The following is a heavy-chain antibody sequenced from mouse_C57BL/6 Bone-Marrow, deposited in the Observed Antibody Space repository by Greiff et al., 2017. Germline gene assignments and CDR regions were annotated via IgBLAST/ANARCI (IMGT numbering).Heavy chain of an antibody. CDR3: ARVLWLRYYAMDY. V-gene: IGHV1-4*01. D-gene: IGHD2-2*01. Sequence: QVQLQQSGAELARPGASVKMSCKASGYTFTSYTMHWVQQRPGQGLEWIGYINPSSGYTKYNQKFKDKATLTADKSSSTAYMQLSSLTSEDSAVYYCARVLWLRYYAMDYWGQGTSVTVSS. CDR2: INPSSGYT. CDR1: GYTFTSYT. J-gene: IGHJ4*01.